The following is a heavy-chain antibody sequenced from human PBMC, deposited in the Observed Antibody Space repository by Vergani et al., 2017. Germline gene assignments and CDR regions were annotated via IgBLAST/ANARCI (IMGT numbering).Heavy chain of an antibody. CDR3: ASPIYDCTNGVCPFHY. Sequence: QVQLVQSGAEVKKPGASVKVSCKASGYTFTSYGISWVRQAPGQGLEWMGWISAYNGNTNYAQKLQGRVTMTTDTSTSTAYMELRSLRSDDTAVYYCASPIYDCTNGVCPFHYWGQGTLVTVSS. V-gene: IGHV1-18*01. D-gene: IGHD2-8*01. CDR2: ISAYNGNT. J-gene: IGHJ4*02. CDR1: GYTFTSYG.